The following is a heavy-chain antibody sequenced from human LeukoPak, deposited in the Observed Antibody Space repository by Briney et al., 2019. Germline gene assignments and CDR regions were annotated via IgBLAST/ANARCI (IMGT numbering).Heavy chain of an antibody. CDR3: ARATASGSGRAYDR. V-gene: IGHV4-34*01. Sequence: SETLSLTCAVYGESMIGHYWTWIRQPPGTRLEWIGEIHHSGGTNSNPSLKNRVTMSIDMSKNQFSLKLNSVTAADTAVYFCARATASGSGRAYDRWAQGNLVPVSS. CDR1: GESMIGHY. CDR2: IHHSGGT. J-gene: IGHJ5*02. D-gene: IGHD3-10*01.